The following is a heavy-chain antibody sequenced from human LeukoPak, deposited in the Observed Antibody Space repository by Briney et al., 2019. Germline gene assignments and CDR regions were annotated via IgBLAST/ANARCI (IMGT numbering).Heavy chain of an antibody. J-gene: IGHJ4*02. CDR3: ARDPPDY. CDR1: GFTFSSYE. CDR2: ILNSGTTT. Sequence: PGGSLRLSCAASGFTFSSYEMNWVRQAPGKWLEWDSYILNSGTTTYYADSVKGRFTISRDNAKNSLYLQMNSLRAEDTGVYYCARDPPDYWGRGILVTVSA. V-gene: IGHV3-48*03.